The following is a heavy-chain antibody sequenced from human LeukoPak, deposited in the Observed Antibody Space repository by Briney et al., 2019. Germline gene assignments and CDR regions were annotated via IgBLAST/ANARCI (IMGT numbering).Heavy chain of an antibody. V-gene: IGHV3-7*03. D-gene: IGHD5-24*01. J-gene: IGHJ4*02. CDR2: IKEDGTET. Sequence: GGSLRLSCAASGFVFSSNWMSWVRLAPGKGLEWVANIKEDGTETYYVDSVKGRFTISRDNAKNSLYLQTNSLRVEDTAVYYCAKEGRSLQTYWGQGTLVTVSS. CDR3: AKEGRSLQTY. CDR1: GFVFSSNW.